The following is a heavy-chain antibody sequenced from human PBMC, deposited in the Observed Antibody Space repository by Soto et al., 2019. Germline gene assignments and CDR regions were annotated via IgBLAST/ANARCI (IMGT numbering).Heavy chain of an antibody. V-gene: IGHV1-69*01. D-gene: IGHD2-8*01. Sequence: QVQLVQSGAEVKKPGSSVKVSCKASGGMFHSSAINWVRQAPGQGLEWMGGIIPMYGSAKYAQRFQDRVTITADGSATTAYMEVSSLTSEDTAVYFCTFAPNWTYPLTGYWGQGTLVTVSS. J-gene: IGHJ4*02. CDR1: GGMFHSSA. CDR3: TFAPNWTYPLTGY. CDR2: IIPMYGSA.